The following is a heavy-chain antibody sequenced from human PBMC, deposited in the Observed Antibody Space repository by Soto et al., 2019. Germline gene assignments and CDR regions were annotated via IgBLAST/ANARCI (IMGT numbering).Heavy chain of an antibody. CDR3: ARGSVVVGYFDY. J-gene: IGHJ4*02. CDR2: IYYSGST. CDR1: GGSISSYY. D-gene: IGHD2-2*01. V-gene: IGHV4-59*01. Sequence: NPSETLSLTCTVSGGSISSYYWSWIRQPPGKGLEWIGYIYYSGSTNYNPSLKSRVTISVDTSKNQFSLKLSSVTAADTAVYYCARGSVVVGYFDYWGQGTLVTVSS.